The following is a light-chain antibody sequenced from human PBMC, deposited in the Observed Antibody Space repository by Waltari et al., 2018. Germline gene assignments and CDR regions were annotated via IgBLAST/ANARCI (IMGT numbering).Light chain of an antibody. CDR1: QRVSSY. J-gene: IGKJ1*01. V-gene: IGKV3-11*01. Sequence: EIVLTQSPATLSLSPGDRAPLSCRASQRVSSYLAWYQQKPGQAPRLLIYDASNRATGIPARFSGSGSGTDFTLTISSLEPEDFAVYYCQQRSSWPRTFGQGTEVEIK. CDR3: QQRSSWPRT. CDR2: DAS.